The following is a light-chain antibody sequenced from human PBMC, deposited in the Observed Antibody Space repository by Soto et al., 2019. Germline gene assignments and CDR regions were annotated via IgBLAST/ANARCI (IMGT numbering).Light chain of an antibody. V-gene: IGLV1-40*01. CDR1: SSNIGAGYN. CDR2: GNS. CDR3: QSYDSSLSGWV. Sequence: QSVLTQPPSASGSPGQRVTISCTGSSSNIGAGYNVYWYQQLPGTAPKLLIYGNSNRPSGVPDRFSGSKSGTSASLAITGLQAEDEADYYCQSYDSSLSGWVFGGGTKLTVL. J-gene: IGLJ3*02.